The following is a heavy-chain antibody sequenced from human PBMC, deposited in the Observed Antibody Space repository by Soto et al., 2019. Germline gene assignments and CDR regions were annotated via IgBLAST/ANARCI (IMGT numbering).Heavy chain of an antibody. Sequence: PWGSLRLSCAASGFSFTTYGMSWVRQAPGKGLEWVSDISSTGLYTYLADSVKGRFTISRDNSKNTLYLQMNSLRVDDTAVYFCTKSWLFEKNWFDPWGQGTLVTVSS. CDR2: ISSTGLYT. J-gene: IGHJ5*02. V-gene: IGHV3-23*01. CDR3: TKSWLFEKNWFDP. D-gene: IGHD3-22*01. CDR1: GFSFTTYG.